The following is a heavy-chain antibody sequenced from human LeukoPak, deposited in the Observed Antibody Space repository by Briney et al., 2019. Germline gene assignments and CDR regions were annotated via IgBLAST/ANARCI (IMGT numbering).Heavy chain of an antibody. CDR2: ISSSSSYI. Sequence: GGSLRLSCAASGFTFSSYSMNWVRQAPGKGLEWVSSISSSSSYIYYADSVKGRFTISRDNAKNSLYLQMNSLRAEDTAVYYCARDKSTDSSGYLKAFDIWGQGTMVTVSS. J-gene: IGHJ3*02. V-gene: IGHV3-21*01. CDR1: GFTFSSYS. CDR3: ARDKSTDSSGYLKAFDI. D-gene: IGHD3-22*01.